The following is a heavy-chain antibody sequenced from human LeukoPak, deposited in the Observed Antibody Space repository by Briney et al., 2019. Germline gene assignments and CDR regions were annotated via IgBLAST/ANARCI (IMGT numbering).Heavy chain of an antibody. V-gene: IGHV1-18*01. CDR2: ISAYNGNT. Sequence: GASVKVSCKASGYTFTSYGISWVRQARGQGLEWMGWISAYNGNTNYAQKLQGRVTMTTDTSTSTAYMELRSLRSDDTAVYYCAREQQLVRNGYYFDYWGQGTLVTLSS. CDR1: GYTFTSYG. D-gene: IGHD6-13*01. J-gene: IGHJ4*02. CDR3: AREQQLVRNGYYFDY.